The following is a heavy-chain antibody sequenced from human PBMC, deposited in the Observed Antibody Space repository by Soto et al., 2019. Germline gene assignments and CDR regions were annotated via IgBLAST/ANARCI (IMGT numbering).Heavy chain of an antibody. J-gene: IGHJ4*02. CDR3: ARSPSYDYIWGSPAFRFDY. D-gene: IGHD3-16*01. Sequence: GESLKISCAASGFTVSSNYMSWVRQAPGKGLEWVSVIYSGGSTYYADSVKGRFTISRDNSKNTLYLQMNSLRAEDTAVYYCARSPSYDYIWGSPAFRFDYWGQGTLVTVSS. CDR1: GFTVSSNY. CDR2: IYSGGST. V-gene: IGHV3-66*01.